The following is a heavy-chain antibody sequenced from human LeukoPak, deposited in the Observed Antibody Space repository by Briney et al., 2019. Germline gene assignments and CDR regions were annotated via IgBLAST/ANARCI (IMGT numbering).Heavy chain of an antibody. CDR2: ISSSGSTK. J-gene: IGHJ4*02. CDR1: GFTFSSYE. D-gene: IGHD3-10*01. Sequence: AGGSLRLSCAASGFTFSSYEMNWVRQAPGKGLEWVSYISSSGSTKYYADSVKGRFTISRYNAKNSLFLQMNSLRAEDTAVYYCARDRSVWSGLDYWGQGTLVTVSS. CDR3: ARDRSVWSGLDY. V-gene: IGHV3-48*03.